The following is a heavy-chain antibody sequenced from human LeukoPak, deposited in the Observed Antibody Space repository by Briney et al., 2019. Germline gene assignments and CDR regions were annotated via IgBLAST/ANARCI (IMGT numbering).Heavy chain of an antibody. CDR3: AKDAHCNGGSCLSSKTRSGFDY. J-gene: IGHJ4*02. CDR2: ISGSGGST. V-gene: IGHV3-23*01. D-gene: IGHD2-15*01. CDR1: GFTFSSYA. Sequence: GGSLRLSCAASGFTFSSYAMSWARQAPGKGLEWVSAISGSGGSTYYADSVKGRFTISRDNSKNTLYLQMNSLRAEDTAVYYCAKDAHCNGGSCLSSKTRSGFDYWGQGTLVTVSS.